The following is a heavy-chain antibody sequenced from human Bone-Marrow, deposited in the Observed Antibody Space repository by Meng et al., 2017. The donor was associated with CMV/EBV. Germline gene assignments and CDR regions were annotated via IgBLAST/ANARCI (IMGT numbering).Heavy chain of an antibody. CDR2: IYYSGST. V-gene: IGHV4-59*01. CDR3: ARDGSGSALAADAFDI. Sequence: SETLSLTCTVSGGSISSYYWSWIRQPPGKGLEWIGYIYYSGSTNYTPSLKSRVTISVDTSKNQFSLKLSSVTAADTAVYYCARDGSGSALAADAFDIWGQGTMVTVS. D-gene: IGHD1-26*01. CDR1: GGSISSYY. J-gene: IGHJ3*02.